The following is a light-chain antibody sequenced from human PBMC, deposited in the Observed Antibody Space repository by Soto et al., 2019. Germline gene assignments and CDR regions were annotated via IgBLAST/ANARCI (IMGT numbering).Light chain of an antibody. CDR1: QAINNY. Sequence: DIQMTQSPSSLSASVGERVTITCRASQAINNYLAWYQQKPGKVPTLLISAASTLQSGVPARFSGSGSGTDFTLTSSSLQAEDVATYYCQKFNAVLTFGGGTKVEI. V-gene: IGKV1-27*01. CDR3: QKFNAVLT. CDR2: AAS. J-gene: IGKJ4*01.